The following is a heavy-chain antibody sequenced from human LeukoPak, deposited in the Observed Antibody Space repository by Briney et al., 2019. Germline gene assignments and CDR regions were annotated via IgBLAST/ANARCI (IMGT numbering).Heavy chain of an antibody. J-gene: IGHJ4*02. CDR3: AKGVKYSFDY. D-gene: IGHD1-1*01. CDR2: IYHNGST. CDR1: GGSLSGYY. V-gene: IGHV4-34*01. Sequence: SETLSLTCVVYGGSLSGYYWSWIRQPPGKGLEWIGEIYHNGSTNYNPSLKSRVTISVDTSKNQFSLKLSSVTAADTAVYYCAKGVKYSFDYWDQGTLVTVSS.